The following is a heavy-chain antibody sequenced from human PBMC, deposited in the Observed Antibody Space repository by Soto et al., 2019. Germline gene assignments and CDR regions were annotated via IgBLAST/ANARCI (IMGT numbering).Heavy chain of an antibody. J-gene: IGHJ4*02. Sequence: GGSLRLSCAASGFTFSSYGMHWVRQAPGKGLEWVAVIWYDGSNKYYADSVKGRFTISRDNSKNTLYLQMNSLRAEDTAVYYCARVPDMSKGSQPLFDYWGQGTLVTVSS. V-gene: IGHV3-33*01. CDR2: IWYDGSNK. CDR1: GFTFSSYG. CDR3: ARVPDMSKGSQPLFDY. D-gene: IGHD3-10*01.